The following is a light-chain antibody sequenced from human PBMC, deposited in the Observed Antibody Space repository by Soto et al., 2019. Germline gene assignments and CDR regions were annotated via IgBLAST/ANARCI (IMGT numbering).Light chain of an antibody. CDR2: TIS. CDR1: QSLVYSDGYTY. CDR3: MQGTSWPYT. J-gene: IGKJ2*01. Sequence: VVMTQSPLSLPVTLGQPASISCRSSQSLVYSDGYTYLSWFQQRPGQPPRRLIYTISSRDCGVPDRFSGSGSGTDFTLKISRVEAEDVGVYYCMQGTSWPYTFGQGTKLEIK. V-gene: IGKV2-30*01.